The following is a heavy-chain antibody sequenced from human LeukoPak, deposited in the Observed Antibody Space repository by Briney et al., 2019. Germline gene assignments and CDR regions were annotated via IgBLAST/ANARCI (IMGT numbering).Heavy chain of an antibody. CDR3: ARGDSSSRHKNWFDP. CDR1: GGSIRSYY. Sequence: SETLSLTCTVSGGSIRSYYWSWIRQPPGKGLEWIGYIYYSGSTNYNPSLKSRVTISVDTSKNQFSLKLSSVTAADTAVYYCARGDSSSRHKNWFDPWGQGTLVTVSS. CDR2: IYYSGST. V-gene: IGHV4-59*01. J-gene: IGHJ5*02. D-gene: IGHD6-13*01.